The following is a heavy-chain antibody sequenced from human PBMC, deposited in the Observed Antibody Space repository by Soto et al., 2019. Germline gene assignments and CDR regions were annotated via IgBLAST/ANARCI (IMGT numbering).Heavy chain of an antibody. CDR2: IIPIFGTA. CDR1: GGTFSSYA. CDR3: ARRRTDIVLVPAAPTNYYGMDV. Sequence: QVQLVQSGAEVKKPGSSVKVSCKASGGTFSSYAISWVRQAPGQGLEWMGGIIPIFGTANYAQKFQGRVTITADESTSTAYMELSSLRSEDTAVYYCARRRTDIVLVPAAPTNYYGMDVWGQGNTVAVSS. V-gene: IGHV1-69*01. D-gene: IGHD2-2*01. J-gene: IGHJ6*02.